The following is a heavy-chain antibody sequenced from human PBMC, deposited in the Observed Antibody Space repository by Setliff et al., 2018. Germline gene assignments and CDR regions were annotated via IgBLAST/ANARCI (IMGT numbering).Heavy chain of an antibody. J-gene: IGHJ6*03. CDR1: GGSISSSY. D-gene: IGHD3-10*01. Sequence: TLSLTCTVSGGSISSSYWSWIRQPPGKGLEWIGYFYHSGSMNYNPSLKGRVTMSVDTSNNQLSLKLTSVSAADTAIYYCARSSYYASGNSHNYYMDVWGKGTAVTVSS. CDR3: ARSSYYASGNSHNYYMDV. CDR2: FYHSGSM. V-gene: IGHV4-4*09.